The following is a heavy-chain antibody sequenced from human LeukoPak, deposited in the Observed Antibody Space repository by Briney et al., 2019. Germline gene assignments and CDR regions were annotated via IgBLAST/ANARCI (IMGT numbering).Heavy chain of an antibody. CDR1: GFTFINAW. CDR2: INHNGNVN. V-gene: IGHV3-7*03. Sequence: PGGSLRLSCAASGFTFINAWMNWARQAPGKGLEWVASINHNGNVNYYVDSVKGRFTISRDNAKNSLYLQMSNLRAEDTAVYFCARGGGLDVWGQGATVTVSS. D-gene: IGHD3-16*01. CDR3: ARGGGLDV. J-gene: IGHJ6*02.